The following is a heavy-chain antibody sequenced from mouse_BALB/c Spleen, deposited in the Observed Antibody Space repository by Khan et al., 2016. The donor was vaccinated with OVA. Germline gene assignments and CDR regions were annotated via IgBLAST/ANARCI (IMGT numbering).Heavy chain of an antibody. Sequence: VELVESGPGLVQPSQSLSITCTVSVFSLTNYGVHWVRQSPGKGLEWLGVIWSSGITDYNATFMSRLSISRDISKSQVFFKMNSLQANDTGIYYCARNRNGYFDYWGQGTTLTGSS. D-gene: IGHD1-1*02. CDR2: IWSSGIT. CDR1: VFSLTNYG. CDR3: ARNRNGYFDY. J-gene: IGHJ2*01. V-gene: IGHV2-2*02.